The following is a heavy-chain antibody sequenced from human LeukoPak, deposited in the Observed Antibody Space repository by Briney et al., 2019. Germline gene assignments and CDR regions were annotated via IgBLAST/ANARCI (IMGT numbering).Heavy chain of an antibody. Sequence: GRSLRLSCAASGFTFSSYGMHWVRQAPGKGLEWVAVISYDGSNKYYADSVKGRFTISRDNAKNSLYLQMNSLRAEDTAVYYCARVRSSGWYKMIDYWGQGTLVTVSS. D-gene: IGHD6-19*01. J-gene: IGHJ4*02. CDR3: ARVRSSGWYKMIDY. V-gene: IGHV3-30*03. CDR2: ISYDGSNK. CDR1: GFTFSSYG.